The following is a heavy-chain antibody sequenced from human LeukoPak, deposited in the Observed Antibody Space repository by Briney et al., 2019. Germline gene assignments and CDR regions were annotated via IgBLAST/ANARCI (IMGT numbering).Heavy chain of an antibody. Sequence: SETLSLTCAVYGGSFSGYYWSWIRQPPGKGLEWIGEINRSGSTNYNPSLKSRVTISIDTSKNQFSLKLSSVTAADTAVYYCARHGWHAWYFDLWGRGTLVTVSS. CDR1: GGSFSGYY. D-gene: IGHD6-19*01. CDR3: ARHGWHAWYFDL. CDR2: INRSGST. J-gene: IGHJ2*01. V-gene: IGHV4-34*01.